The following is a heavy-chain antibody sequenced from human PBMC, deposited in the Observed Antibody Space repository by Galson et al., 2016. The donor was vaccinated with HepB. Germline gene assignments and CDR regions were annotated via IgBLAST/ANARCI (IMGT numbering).Heavy chain of an antibody. CDR1: GYTFTSYG. V-gene: IGHV1-18*01. D-gene: IGHD3-16*01. CDR3: ARGGVAGGRQDF. J-gene: IGHJ4*02. Sequence: SVKVSCKASGYTFTSYGITWVRQAPGQGLEWMGWINIHNGDTSFAQEIQGRVNMTRDTFTNTAYMDLRSLRPNDTAVYYCARGGVAGGRQDFWGQGTPVTVSS. CDR2: INIHNGDT.